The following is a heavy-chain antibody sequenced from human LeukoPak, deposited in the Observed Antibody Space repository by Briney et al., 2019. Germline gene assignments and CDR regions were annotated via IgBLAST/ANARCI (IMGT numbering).Heavy chain of an antibody. Sequence: SETLSLTCAVYGGSFSGYYWSWIRQPPGKGLEWIGEINHSGSTNYNPSLKSRVTISVDTSKNQFSLKLSSVTAADTAVYYCARGRPRIAAAGTGNWFDPWGQGTLVTVSS. CDR3: ARGRPRIAAAGTGNWFDP. J-gene: IGHJ5*02. D-gene: IGHD6-13*01. V-gene: IGHV4-34*01. CDR1: GGSFSGYY. CDR2: INHSGST.